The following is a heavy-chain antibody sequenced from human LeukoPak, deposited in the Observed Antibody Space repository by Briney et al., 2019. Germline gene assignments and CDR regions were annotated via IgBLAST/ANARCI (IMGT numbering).Heavy chain of an antibody. CDR3: ARVPDIVVVAFDP. CDR2: ISSSSSYT. V-gene: IGHV3-11*06. Sequence: GGSLRLSCAASGFTFSDYYMSWLRQAPGKGLEWVSYISSSSSYTNYADSVKGRFTISRDNAKNSLYLQMNSLRAEDTAVYYCARVPDIVVVAFDPWGQGTLVTVSS. J-gene: IGHJ5*02. D-gene: IGHD2-15*01. CDR1: GFTFSDYY.